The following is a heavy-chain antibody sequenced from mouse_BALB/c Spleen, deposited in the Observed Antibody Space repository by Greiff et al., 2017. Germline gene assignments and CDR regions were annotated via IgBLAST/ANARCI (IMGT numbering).Heavy chain of an antibody. V-gene: IGHV1-20*02. J-gene: IGHJ2*01. CDR1: GYSFTGYF. CDR3: ARSVITTVVRYYFDY. D-gene: IGHD1-1*01. Sequence: LVESGPELVKPGASVKISCKASGYSFTGYFMNWVMQSHGKSLEWIGRINPYNGDTFYNQKFKGKATLTVDKSSSTAHMELRSLASKDSAVYYCARSVITTVVRYYFDYWGQGTTLTVSS. CDR2: INPYNGDT.